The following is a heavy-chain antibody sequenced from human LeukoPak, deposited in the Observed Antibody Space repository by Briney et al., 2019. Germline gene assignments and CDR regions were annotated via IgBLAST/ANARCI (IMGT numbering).Heavy chain of an antibody. CDR2: IFYSGST. CDR3: ARVFRFSHFDY. D-gene: IGHD2/OR15-2a*01. V-gene: IGHV4-39*06. Sequence: PSETLSLTCTVSGDSINSSNSYWGWVRPPPGKALEWIATIFYSGSTFSNPSLISIVTVSLDTSKSQLALRLRSANAADSAGYCRARVFRFSHFDYWGQGTLVTVSS. J-gene: IGHJ4*02. CDR1: GDSINSSNSY.